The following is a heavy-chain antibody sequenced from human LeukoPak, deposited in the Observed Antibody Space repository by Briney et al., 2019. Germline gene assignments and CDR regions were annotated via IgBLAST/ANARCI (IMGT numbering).Heavy chain of an antibody. D-gene: IGHD3-22*01. V-gene: IGHV4-59*01. J-gene: IGHJ4*02. CDR2: IYFRGTT. CDR1: GGPISDYY. Sequence: SETLSLTCNVSGGPISDYYWSWIRQPPGKGLEWIGYIYFRGTTNYSPSFQSRVSISVDTSKKQFSMRLTSVTAADTAVYYCARDRFYDNSGFRRLDFWGQGLLVTVSS. CDR3: ARDRFYDNSGFRRLDF.